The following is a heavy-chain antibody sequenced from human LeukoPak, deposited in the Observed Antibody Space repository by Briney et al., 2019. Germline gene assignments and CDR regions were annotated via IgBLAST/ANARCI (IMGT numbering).Heavy chain of an antibody. CDR3: ARTRRIAAAGDYDY. CDR2: ISSSCSTI. V-gene: IGHV3-11*01. D-gene: IGHD6-13*01. CDR1: GFTFSDYY. J-gene: IGHJ4*02. Sequence: GGSLRLSCAASGFTFSDYYMSWIRQAPGKGVEWVSYISSSCSTIYYADSVKGRFTISRDNAKNSLYLQMNSLRAEDTAVYYCARTRRIAAAGDYDYWGQGTLVTVSS.